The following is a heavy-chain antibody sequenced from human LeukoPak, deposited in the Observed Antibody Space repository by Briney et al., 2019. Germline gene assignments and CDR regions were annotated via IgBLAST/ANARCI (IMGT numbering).Heavy chain of an antibody. J-gene: IGHJ4*02. D-gene: IGHD3-22*01. CDR2: IYYSGST. Sequence: SETLSLTCTVSGGSISSSSYYWGWIRQPPGKGLEWIGSIYYSGSTYYNPSLKSRVTISVDTSKNQFSLKLSSVTAADTAVYYCARVSGDSSGYPFDYWGQGTLVTVSS. V-gene: IGHV4-39*07. CDR1: GGSISSSSYY. CDR3: ARVSGDSSGYPFDY.